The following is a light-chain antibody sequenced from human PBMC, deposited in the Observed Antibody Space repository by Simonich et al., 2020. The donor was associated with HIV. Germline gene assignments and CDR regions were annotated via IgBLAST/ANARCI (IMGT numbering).Light chain of an antibody. CDR1: QDISSA. V-gene: IGKV1-13*02. CDR2: DAS. CDR3: QQFNSYPYT. J-gene: IGKJ2*01. Sequence: AIQLTQSPSSLSASVGDRVTITCRASQDISSALAWYQHKPGKAPKLLIYDASSLESGVPSRFSGSGSGTDFTLTISSLQPEDFATYYCQQFNSYPYTFGQGTKLEIK.